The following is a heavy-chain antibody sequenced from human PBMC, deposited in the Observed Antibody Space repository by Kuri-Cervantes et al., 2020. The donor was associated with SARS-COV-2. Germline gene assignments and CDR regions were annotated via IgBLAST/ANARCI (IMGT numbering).Heavy chain of an antibody. V-gene: IGHV4-59*01. D-gene: IGHD6-13*01. CDR1: GGSTSSYY. J-gene: IGHJ4*02. Sequence: GSLRLSCTVSGGSTSSYYWSWIRQPPGKGLEWIGYIYYSGSTNYNPSLKSRATISVDTSKNQFSLKLSSVTAADTAMYYCAREWAYIAAAALETDYWGQGTLVTVSS. CDR2: IYYSGST. CDR3: AREWAYIAAAALETDY.